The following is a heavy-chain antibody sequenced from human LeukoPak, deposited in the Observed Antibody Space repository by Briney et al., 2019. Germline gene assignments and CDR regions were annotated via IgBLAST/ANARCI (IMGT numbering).Heavy chain of an antibody. CDR2: INDIGVHI. J-gene: IGHJ5*02. CDR3: ARGHYGYWFDP. V-gene: IGHV3-21*01. Sequence: GGSLRLSCAASGFIFNKFSMNWVHQAPGTGLEWVSSINDIGVHIYYADSVKGRFTISRDNAKNSLYLQMNSLRVEDTAVYYCARGHYGYWFDPWGQGTLVTVSS. CDR1: GFIFNKFS. D-gene: IGHD4-17*01.